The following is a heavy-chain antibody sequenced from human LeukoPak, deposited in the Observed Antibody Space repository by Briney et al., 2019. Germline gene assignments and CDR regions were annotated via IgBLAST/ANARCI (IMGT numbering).Heavy chain of an antibody. D-gene: IGHD3-22*01. CDR3: ARAAYYYDGSGYSEYFQH. J-gene: IGHJ1*01. V-gene: IGHV4-34*01. Sequence: SETLSLTCAVYGGSFSGYYWSWIRQPPGKGLEWIGEINHSGSTNYNPSLKSRVTISVDTSKNQFSLKLSSVTAADTAVYYCARAAYYYDGSGYSEYFQHWGQGTLVTVSS. CDR2: INHSGST. CDR1: GGSFSGYY.